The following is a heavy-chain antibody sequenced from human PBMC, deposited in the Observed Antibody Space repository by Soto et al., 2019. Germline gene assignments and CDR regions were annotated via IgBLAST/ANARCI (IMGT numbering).Heavy chain of an antibody. Sequence: ASVKVSCKASGYTFTSYGINWVRQAPGRGFEWMGWINPGNGNTKYSQQFQGRVIIDRDTSASTAYMELGSLRSEETAVYYCARGGYFDSSNYLAYWGLVTLVTVSS. CDR1: GYTFTSYG. J-gene: IGHJ4*02. CDR2: INPGNGNT. CDR3: ARGGYFDSSNYLAY. V-gene: IGHV1-3*01. D-gene: IGHD3-22*01.